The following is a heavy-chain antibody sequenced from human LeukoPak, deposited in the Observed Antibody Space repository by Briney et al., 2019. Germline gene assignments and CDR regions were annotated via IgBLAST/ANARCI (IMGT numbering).Heavy chain of an antibody. CDR2: IYYSGST. D-gene: IGHD1-1*01. Sequence: SETLSLTCTVSGGSVDGYYWSWIRQPPGKELEWIGNIYYSGSTNYNPSLKSRVTISGDTPRNHFSLSLSSVTAADTAVYYCARRRRSNWAFDSWGQGTLVTVSS. V-gene: IGHV4-59*08. CDR3: ARRRRSNWAFDS. CDR1: GGSVDGYY. J-gene: IGHJ4*02.